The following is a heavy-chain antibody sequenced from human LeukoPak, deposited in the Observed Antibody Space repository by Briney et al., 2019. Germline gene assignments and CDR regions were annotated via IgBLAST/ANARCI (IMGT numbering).Heavy chain of an antibody. CDR1: GGTFSSYA. V-gene: IGHV1-8*03. CDR3: ARDKRVAAAGFLFDY. D-gene: IGHD6-13*01. Sequence: ASVKVSCKASGGTFSSYAINWVRQATGRGLEWMGWMNPNSGNTGYAQKFQGRVTITRNTSISTAYMELSSLRSEDTAVYYCARDKRVAAAGFLFDYWGQGTLVTVSS. J-gene: IGHJ4*02. CDR2: MNPNSGNT.